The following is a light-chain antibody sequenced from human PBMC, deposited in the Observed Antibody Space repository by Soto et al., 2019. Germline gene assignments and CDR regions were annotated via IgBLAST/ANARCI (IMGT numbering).Light chain of an antibody. CDR3: QHYNSFPWT. J-gene: IGKJ1*01. Sequence: DILMTQSPSTLSASIGDRVSITCRASQSISSRLAWYQQRPGKAPKLLIYDASTLESGVPSRFSGSGSGTEFALTISSLQPDDFATYYCQHYNSFPWTFGQGTKVEIK. CDR1: QSISSR. CDR2: DAS. V-gene: IGKV1-5*01.